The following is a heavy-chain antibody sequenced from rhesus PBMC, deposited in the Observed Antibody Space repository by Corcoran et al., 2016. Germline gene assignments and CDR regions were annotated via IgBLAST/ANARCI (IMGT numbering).Heavy chain of an antibody. Sequence: QVQLVQSGAEVKKPGSSVKVSCKASGYTFTDYSMHWVRQAPRQGLEWMGWINPYNGNTKDAQKVQGRVTMTRDTSTSTAYMELSSLRSEDTAVYYCARLMEVADVWGPGVLVTVSS. CDR1: GYTFTDYS. CDR3: ARLMEVADV. D-gene: IGHD2-33*01. CDR2: INPYNGNT. J-gene: IGHJ5-1*01. V-gene: IGHV1S2*01.